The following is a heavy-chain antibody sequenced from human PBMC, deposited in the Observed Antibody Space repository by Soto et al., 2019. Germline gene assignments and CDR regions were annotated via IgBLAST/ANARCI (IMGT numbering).Heavy chain of an antibody. CDR3: ARDLSGTGLDI. CDR2: VYSTGGV. V-gene: IGHV4-4*07. D-gene: IGHD1-26*01. Sequence: QLQLHESGPGLVKPSETLSLTCNVSGDSIGRFYWSWIRQSAGKGLEWIGRVYSTGGVTYNPALKGRVIIPLDRSTNHVSLEMNSVTAADTAVYFCARDLSGTGLDIWGRGTRVSVSS. CDR1: GDSIGRFY. J-gene: IGHJ6*02.